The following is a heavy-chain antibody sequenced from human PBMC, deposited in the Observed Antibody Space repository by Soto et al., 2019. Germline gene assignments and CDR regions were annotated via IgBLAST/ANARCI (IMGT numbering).Heavy chain of an antibody. V-gene: IGHV4-59*01. CDR1: CGSSSDFC. Sequence: SDTLSVTCSVSCGSSSDFCGNWIRQSPGKGLGWIGYIYSSGSTHYNPSLQNRVTISIDTSKNQVSLKVNSVTAADTAVYYCARDHPHSYGVYYFDYWGQGTPVTVSS. J-gene: IGHJ4*02. CDR2: IYSSGST. D-gene: IGHD5-18*01. CDR3: ARDHPHSYGVYYFDY.